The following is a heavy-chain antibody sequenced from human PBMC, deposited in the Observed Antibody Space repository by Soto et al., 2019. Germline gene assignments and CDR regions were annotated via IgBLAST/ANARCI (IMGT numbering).Heavy chain of an antibody. CDR2: IYYSGST. CDR1: GGSISSYY. V-gene: IGHV4-59*08. CDR3: ATAYSNSNFDY. D-gene: IGHD4-4*01. J-gene: IGHJ4*02. Sequence: SETLSLTCTVSGGSISSYYCYWLRQPPGKGLEWIGNIYYSGSTKYNPSLESRVTISVDTSKNQFSLRLSSVTAADTAVYFCATAYSNSNFDYWGQGTLVTVSS.